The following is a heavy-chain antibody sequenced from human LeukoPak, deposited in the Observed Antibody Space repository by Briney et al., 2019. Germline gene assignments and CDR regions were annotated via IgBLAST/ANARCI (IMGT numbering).Heavy chain of an antibody. Sequence: SETLSLTCAVYGGSFSGYYWSWIRQPPGKGLEWIGEINHSGSTNYNPSLKSRVTISVDTSKNQFSLQLNSVTPEDTAVYYCARGVRGDGGLFDYWGQGTLVTVSS. CDR1: GGSFSGYY. V-gene: IGHV4-34*01. CDR3: ARGVRGDGGLFDY. D-gene: IGHD3-10*01. J-gene: IGHJ4*02. CDR2: INHSGST.